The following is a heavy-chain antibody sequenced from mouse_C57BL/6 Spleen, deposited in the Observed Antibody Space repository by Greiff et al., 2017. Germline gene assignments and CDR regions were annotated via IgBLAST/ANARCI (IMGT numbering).Heavy chain of an antibody. J-gene: IGHJ3*01. V-gene: IGHV1-53*01. D-gene: IGHD2-4*01. Sequence: QVQLQQSGTELVKPGASVKLSCKASGYTFTSYWMHWVKQRPGQGLEWIGNINPSNGGTNYNEKFKSKATLTVDKSSSTAYMQLSSLTSEDSAVYYCARSGGYDYDVFAYWGQGTLVTVSA. CDR2: INPSNGGT. CDR3: ARSGGYDYDVFAY. CDR1: GYTFTSYW.